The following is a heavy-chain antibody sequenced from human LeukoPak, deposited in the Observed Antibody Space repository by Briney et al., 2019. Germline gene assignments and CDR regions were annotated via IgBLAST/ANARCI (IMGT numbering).Heavy chain of an antibody. CDR1: GFTFSNYA. Sequence: GGSLRLSCAASGFTFSNYAMSWVRQTPGKGPEWVSTISGGGGSSYYADSVKGRFTISRDISKNTVYLQMSSLRAEDTAVYYCAKGVSSASSPLLFDYWGQGTLVTVSS. J-gene: IGHJ4*02. CDR3: AKGVSSASSPLLFDY. V-gene: IGHV3-23*01. D-gene: IGHD2-2*01. CDR2: ISGGGGSS.